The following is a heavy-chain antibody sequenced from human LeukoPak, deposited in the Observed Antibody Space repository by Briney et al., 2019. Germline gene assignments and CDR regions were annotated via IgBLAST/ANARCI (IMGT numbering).Heavy chain of an antibody. CDR3: ARGGSTDEAPHYYCYMDV. CDR1: GGTFSSYA. J-gene: IGHJ6*03. D-gene: IGHD3-16*01. CDR2: TIPIFGTA. Sequence: SVKVSCKASGGTFSSYAISWVRQAPGQGLEWMRRTIPIFGTANYAQKFQGRVTITTDESTNTAYMELSSLRSEDTAVYYCARGGSTDEAPHYYCYMDVWGKGTTVTVSS. V-gene: IGHV1-69*05.